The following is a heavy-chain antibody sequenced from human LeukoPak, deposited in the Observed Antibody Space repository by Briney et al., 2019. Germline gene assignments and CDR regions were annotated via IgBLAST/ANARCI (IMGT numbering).Heavy chain of an antibody. D-gene: IGHD3-10*01. CDR3: ASSGWYYYGSGSSFDY. J-gene: IGHJ4*02. CDR2: IIPIFGTA. Sequence: ASVKVSCKASGGTFSSYAISWVRQAPGQGLEWMGGIIPIFGTANYAQKFQGRVTITADESTSTAYMELSSLRSEDTAVYYCASSGWYYYGSGSSFDYWGQGTLVTVSS. CDR1: GGTFSSYA. V-gene: IGHV1-69*13.